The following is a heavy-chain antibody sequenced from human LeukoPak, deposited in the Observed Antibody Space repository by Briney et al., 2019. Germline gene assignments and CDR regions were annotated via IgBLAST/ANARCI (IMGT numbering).Heavy chain of an antibody. J-gene: IGHJ4*02. CDR1: GFIFSDYG. CDR2: ISHDGNNK. D-gene: IGHD3-3*01. V-gene: IGHV3-30*18. CDR3: AKDIIVRFLGPAYYFDY. Sequence: GRSLRLSCAVSGFIFSDYGIHWVRQAPGKGLEWVAQISHDGNNKNYGDSVKGRFTISRDNSKDMVYLQMNSLRAEDTAVYYCAKDIIVRFLGPAYYFDYWGQGTLVTVSS.